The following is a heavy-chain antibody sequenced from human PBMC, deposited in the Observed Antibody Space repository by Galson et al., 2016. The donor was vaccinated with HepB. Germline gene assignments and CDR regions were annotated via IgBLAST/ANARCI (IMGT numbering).Heavy chain of an antibody. CDR3: ARDEDGHWFDP. V-gene: IGHV1-2*06. D-gene: IGHD5-24*01. Sequence: SVKVSCKASGYRFTAYYIHWVRQAPAQGLEWMGRINPHSDDTHYAQRFQGRVTVTRDTSNSTVYMELRRLTYDDTANYYGARDEDGHWFDPWGQGTLVTVSS. J-gene: IGHJ5*02. CDR2: INPHSDDT. CDR1: GYRFTAYY.